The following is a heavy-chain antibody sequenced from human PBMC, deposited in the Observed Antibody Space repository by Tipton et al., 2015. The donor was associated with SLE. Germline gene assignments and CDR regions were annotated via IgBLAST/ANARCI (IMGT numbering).Heavy chain of an antibody. CDR1: GFHIATYA. CDR2: ISWNSDYI. D-gene: IGHD3-22*01. V-gene: IGHV3-9*01. Sequence: SLRLSCAASGFHIATYAMNWVRQSPGKGLEWVSGISWNSDYIAYADSVEGRFTISRDNSNNTLYLLMHSLRADDTAVYYCARDRSIYGYYDSLYWFFDLWGRGTLVTASS. J-gene: IGHJ2*01. CDR3: ARDRSIYGYYDSLYWFFDL.